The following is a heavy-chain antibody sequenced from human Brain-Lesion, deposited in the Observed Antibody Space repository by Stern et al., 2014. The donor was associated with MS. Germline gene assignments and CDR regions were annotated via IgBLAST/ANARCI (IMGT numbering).Heavy chain of an antibody. Sequence: QVQLQESGPGLVKPSQTLSLSCTVSGGSISSGGYYWSWIRQPAGKGLEWIGRIFNSGSTSYNPSLKSRVPISIDPSKTQFSRRLNPMTAADTAVYYCARGRVVPGFQYYATDVWGQGTTVIVSS. J-gene: IGHJ6*02. V-gene: IGHV4-61*02. CDR2: IFNSGST. D-gene: IGHD2-2*01. CDR3: ARGRVVPGFQYYATDV. CDR1: GGSISSGGYY.